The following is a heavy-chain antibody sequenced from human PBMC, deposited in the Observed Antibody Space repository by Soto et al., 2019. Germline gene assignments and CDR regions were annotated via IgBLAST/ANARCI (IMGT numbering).Heavy chain of an antibody. CDR1: GFSLSTSGMC. CDR2: IAWADDK. J-gene: IGHJ4*02. CDR3: PRTNSGIYDN. V-gene: IGHV2-70*01. Sequence: SGPTLVNPSQTLTLTCTFSGFSLSTSGMCVSWIRQPPGKALAWLALIAWADDKYYSTSLKTRLSISQDTSINQLVLTMPHMDPVDTATYDCPRTNSGIYDNRGQGTLVTVSS. D-gene: IGHD1-26*01.